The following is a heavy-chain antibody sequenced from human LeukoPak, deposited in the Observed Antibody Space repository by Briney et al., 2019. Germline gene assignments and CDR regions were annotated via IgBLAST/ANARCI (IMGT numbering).Heavy chain of an antibody. CDR2: INPNSGGT. D-gene: IGHD3-3*01. CDR1: GYTFTDYY. Sequence: ASVKVSCKASGYTFTDYYMHWMRQAPGQGLEWMGWINPNSGGTNYAQKFQGRVTMTRDTSISTAYMELSRLRSDDTAVYYCAKDCAYDFSNCFDPWGQGTLVTVSS. J-gene: IGHJ5*02. V-gene: IGHV1-2*02. CDR3: AKDCAYDFSNCFDP.